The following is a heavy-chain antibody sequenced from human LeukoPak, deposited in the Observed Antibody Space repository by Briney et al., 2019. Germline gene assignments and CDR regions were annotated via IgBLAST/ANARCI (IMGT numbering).Heavy chain of an antibody. CDR3: ARVGLFVVVTAIRGQYYFDY. D-gene: IGHD2-21*02. CDR1: GGSISSYY. Sequence: SETLSLTCTVSGGSISSYYWSWIRQPAGKGLEWIGRIYTSGSTNYNPSLKSRVTMSVDTSKNQFSLKLSSVTAADTAVYYCARVGLFVVVTAIRGQYYFDYWGQGTLVTVSS. J-gene: IGHJ4*02. V-gene: IGHV4-4*07. CDR2: IYTSGST.